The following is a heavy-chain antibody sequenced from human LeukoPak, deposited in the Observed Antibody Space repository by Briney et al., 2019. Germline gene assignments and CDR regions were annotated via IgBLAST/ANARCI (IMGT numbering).Heavy chain of an antibody. D-gene: IGHD3-3*01. V-gene: IGHV3-21*01. Sequence: GGSLRLSCAASGFTFSSYSMNWVRQARGKGLEWVSSISSSSSYIYYADSVKGRFTISRDNAKNSLYLQMNSLRVEDTAVYYCARGSEWTNGVSDYWGQGTLVTVSS. CDR3: ARGSEWTNGVSDY. J-gene: IGHJ4*02. CDR1: GFTFSSYS. CDR2: ISSSSSYI.